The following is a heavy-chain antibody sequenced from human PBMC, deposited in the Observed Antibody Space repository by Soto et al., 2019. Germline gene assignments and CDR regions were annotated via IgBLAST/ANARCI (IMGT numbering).Heavy chain of an antibody. CDR2: ISAYNGNT. CDR1: VYTFTSYG. CDR3: ARDRGAYGMDV. V-gene: IGHV1-18*01. Sequence: QVQLVQSGAEVKKPGASVKVSCKASVYTFTSYGISWVRQAPGQGLEGMGWISAYNGNTNYAQKLQGRVTMTTDTSTSTGYMELRSLRSDDTAVYYCARDRGAYGMDVWGQGTTVTVSS. J-gene: IGHJ6*02.